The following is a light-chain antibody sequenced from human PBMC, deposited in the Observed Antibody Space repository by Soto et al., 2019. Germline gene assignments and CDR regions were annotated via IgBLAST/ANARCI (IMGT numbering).Light chain of an antibody. J-gene: IGKJ1*01. CDR1: QDISNY. Sequence: DIQMTQSPSSLSASVGDRVTITCQASQDISNYLNWYQQKPGKAPKLLIYDASNLETGVPSRFSGSGSGTDFTLTISSLRPEDFATYYCQKSYSTPRTFGQGNKGDIK. CDR2: DAS. CDR3: QKSYSTPRT. V-gene: IGKV1-39*01.